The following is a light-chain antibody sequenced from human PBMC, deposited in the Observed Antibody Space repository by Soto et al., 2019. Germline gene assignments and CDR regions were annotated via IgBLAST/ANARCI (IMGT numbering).Light chain of an antibody. CDR3: SSYTTSNTLV. J-gene: IGLJ2*01. V-gene: IGLV2-14*01. CDR2: EVS. CDR1: SGDIGSYDY. Sequence: QSALTQPASVSGSPGQSITISCTGTSGDIGSYDYVSWYQQPPGKAPKLILYEVSNRPSGIFNRFSGSKSGSMASLTISGLQSEDEADYFCSSYTTSNTLVFGGGTKVTVL.